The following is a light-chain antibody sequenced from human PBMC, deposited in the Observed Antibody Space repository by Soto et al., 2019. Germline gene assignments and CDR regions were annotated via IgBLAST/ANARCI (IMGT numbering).Light chain of an antibody. CDR3: AVWDDSLRGWV. V-gene: IGLV1-47*01. CDR1: SSNIGTNY. Sequence: QSVLTQPPSASGTPGQSVTISCSGSSSNIGTNYVFCHQQLPVTAPKLLIYRNNERPSGVPDRISGSKSGTSASLPISGLRSEDEADYHCAVWDDSLRGWVFGGGTKLTVL. J-gene: IGLJ3*02. CDR2: RNN.